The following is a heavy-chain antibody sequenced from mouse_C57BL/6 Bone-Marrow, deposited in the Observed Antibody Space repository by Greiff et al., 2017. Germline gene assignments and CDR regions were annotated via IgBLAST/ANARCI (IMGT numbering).Heavy chain of an antibody. Sequence: EVQLVESGAELVRPGASVTLSCTASGFNIKDDYMHWVKQRPEQGLEWIGWLDPENGDTEYASKFQGKATITADTSSNTAYLQLSSLTSEDTAVYYCTTLKGEFAYWGQGTLVTVSA. V-gene: IGHV14-4*01. CDR2: LDPENGDT. CDR1: GFNIKDDY. CDR3: TTLKGEFAY. J-gene: IGHJ3*01.